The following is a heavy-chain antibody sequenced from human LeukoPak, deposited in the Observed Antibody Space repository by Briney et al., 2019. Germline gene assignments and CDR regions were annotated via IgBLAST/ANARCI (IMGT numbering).Heavy chain of an antibody. V-gene: IGHV3-53*01. J-gene: IGHJ6*02. CDR3: ARCKGGWSDHFYGMDV. CDR1: GFTLRVNY. D-gene: IGHD6-19*01. Sequence: GGSLRLSCVASGFTLRVNYMTWIRQTPGRGLEWVSVIYSDGTTKYVDSAKGRFTISRDNSKSMVYLQMDRLRAEDTAVYYCARCKGGWSDHFYGMDVWGQGTTVTVSS. CDR2: IYSDGTT.